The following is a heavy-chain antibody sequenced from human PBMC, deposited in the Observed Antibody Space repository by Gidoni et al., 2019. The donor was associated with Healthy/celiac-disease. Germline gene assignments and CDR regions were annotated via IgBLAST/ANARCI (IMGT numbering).Heavy chain of an antibody. Sequence: EVQLVESGGGLVQPGGSLRLSCAASGFTFSSYSMNWVRQAPGKGLEWVSYISSSSSTIYYADSVKGRFTISRDNAKNSLYLQMNSLRAEDTAVYYCARDFEAAAVWGQGTLVTVSS. CDR2: ISSSSSTI. CDR1: GFTFSSYS. V-gene: IGHV3-48*01. CDR3: ARDFEAAAV. D-gene: IGHD6-13*01. J-gene: IGHJ4*02.